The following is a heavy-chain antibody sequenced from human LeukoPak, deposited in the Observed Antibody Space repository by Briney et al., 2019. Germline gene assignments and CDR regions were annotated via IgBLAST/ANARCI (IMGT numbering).Heavy chain of an antibody. CDR3: AREDRDIVVVPAGYFDY. J-gene: IGHJ4*02. Sequence: PSETLSLTCTVSGGSISSSSYYWGWIRQPPGKGLEWIGSIYYSGSTYYNPSLKSRVTISVDTSKNQFSLKLSSVTAADTAVYYCAREDRDIVVVPAGYFDYWGQGTLVTVSS. CDR2: IYYSGST. CDR1: GGSISSSSYY. D-gene: IGHD2-2*01. V-gene: IGHV4-39*07.